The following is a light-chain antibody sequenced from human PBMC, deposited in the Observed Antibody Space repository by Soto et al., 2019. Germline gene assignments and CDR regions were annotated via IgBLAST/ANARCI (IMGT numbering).Light chain of an antibody. CDR2: DAS. CDR1: QSISSW. Sequence: DIQMTQSPSTLSASVGDRVTITCRASQSISSWWAWYQQKPGKAPKLLIYDASSLESGVPSMFSGSGSGTEFTLTISIRLTDDFATDYCQQYNSYPLTFGGGTKVEIK. V-gene: IGKV1-5*01. CDR3: QQYNSYPLT. J-gene: IGKJ4*01.